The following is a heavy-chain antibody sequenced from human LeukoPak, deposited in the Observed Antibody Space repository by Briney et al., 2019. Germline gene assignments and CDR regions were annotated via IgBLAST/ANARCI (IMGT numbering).Heavy chain of an antibody. D-gene: IGHD3-10*01. CDR1: GGSISSGGYY. CDR2: IYYSGST. V-gene: IGHV4-31*03. J-gene: IGHJ5*02. CDR3: ARDMSGSYSA. Sequence: PSETLSLTCTVSGGSISSGGYYWSWIRQHPGKGLEWIGYIYYSGSTYYNPSLKSRVTISVDTSKNQFSLKLSSVTAADTAVYYCARDMSGSYSAWGQGTLVTVSS.